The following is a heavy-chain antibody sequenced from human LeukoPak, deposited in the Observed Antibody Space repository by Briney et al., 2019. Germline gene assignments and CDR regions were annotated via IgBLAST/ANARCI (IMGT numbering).Heavy chain of an antibody. V-gene: IGHV4-59*01. CDR2: IYFTGST. CDR3: ARLRWQLVGPYFDY. D-gene: IGHD1-26*01. CDR1: AGSIDDYY. J-gene: IGHJ4*02. Sequence: SATLSLTCSFSAGSIDDYYWSWVRQPPGKGLEWIGHIYFTGSTDYNPSLKSRVIISVDTSTKQFSLNLRSVTAADTAFYYCARLRWQLVGPYFDYWGQGALVTVSS.